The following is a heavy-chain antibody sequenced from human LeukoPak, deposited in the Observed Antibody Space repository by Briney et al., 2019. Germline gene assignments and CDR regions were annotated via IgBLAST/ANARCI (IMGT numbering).Heavy chain of an antibody. J-gene: IGHJ5*02. CDR3: ARGSRGHWFDP. CDR2: ISSSSSYI. Sequence: PGGSLRLSCAASGFTFSSYSMNWVRQAPGKGLEWVSSISSSSSYIYYADSVKGRFTISRDNAKNSLYLQVNSLRAEDTAVYYCARGSRGHWFDPWGQGTLVTVSS. V-gene: IGHV3-21*01. CDR1: GFTFSSYS. D-gene: IGHD5-24*01.